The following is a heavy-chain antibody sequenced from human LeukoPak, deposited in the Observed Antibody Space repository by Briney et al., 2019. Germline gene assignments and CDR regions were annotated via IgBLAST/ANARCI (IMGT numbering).Heavy chain of an antibody. CDR3: AKGRSWAPFFDY. V-gene: IGHV3-21*01. J-gene: IGHJ4*02. D-gene: IGHD1-26*01. CDR1: GFTFSSYS. CDR2: ISSSSSYI. Sequence: GGSLRLSCAASGFTFSSYSMNWVRQAPGKGLEWVSSISSSSSYIYYADSVKGRFTISRDNAKNSLYLQMNSLRAEDTAVYYCAKGRSWAPFFDYWGQGTLVTVSS.